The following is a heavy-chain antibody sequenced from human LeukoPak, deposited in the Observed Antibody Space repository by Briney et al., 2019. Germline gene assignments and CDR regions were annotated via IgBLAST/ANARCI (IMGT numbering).Heavy chain of an antibody. Sequence: SETLSLTCAVYGGSFSGYYWSWIRQPPGKGLEWIGEINHSGSINYNPSLKSRVTISVDTSKNQFSLKLSSVTAADTAVYYCARTGYSSGWYPDYWGQGTLVTVSS. V-gene: IGHV4-34*01. CDR1: GGSFSGYY. CDR3: ARTGYSSGWYPDY. J-gene: IGHJ4*02. D-gene: IGHD6-19*01. CDR2: INHSGSI.